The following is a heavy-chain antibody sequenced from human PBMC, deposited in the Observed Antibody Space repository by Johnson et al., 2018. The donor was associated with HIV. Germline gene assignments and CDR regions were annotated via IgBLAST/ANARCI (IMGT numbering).Heavy chain of an antibody. D-gene: IGHD3-10*01. CDR2: ISWNSGRI. J-gene: IGHJ3*02. Sequence: VQLVESGGGVVRPGGSLRLSCAASDFTFDDYGMSWVRQAPGKGLEWVSGISWNSGRIGYADSVKGRFTISRDNAKNSLYLQMNSLRGDDTALYYCARAEIYEGRVGDFAFDIWGRGTMVTVSP. CDR3: ARAEIYEGRVGDFAFDI. CDR1: DFTFDDYG. V-gene: IGHV3-20*04.